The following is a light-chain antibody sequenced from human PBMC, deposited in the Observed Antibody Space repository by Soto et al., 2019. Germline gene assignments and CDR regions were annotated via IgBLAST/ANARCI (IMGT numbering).Light chain of an antibody. V-gene: IGKV1-5*03. CDR3: QQYDTYSRT. Sequence: DIQMTQSPSALSASVGDRVTITCRASQSVSNWLAWYRQKPGEAPKLLIYEGSTLERGVPSRFSGSGSGTEFTLTISSLQPDDFAPVYVQQYDTYSRTFGQRTKVEVK. CDR1: QSVSNW. J-gene: IGKJ1*01. CDR2: EGS.